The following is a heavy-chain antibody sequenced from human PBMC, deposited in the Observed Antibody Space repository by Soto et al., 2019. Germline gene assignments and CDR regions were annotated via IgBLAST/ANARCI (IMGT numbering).Heavy chain of an antibody. CDR3: AKDLRFDDSSGFGY. V-gene: IGHV3-48*01. D-gene: IGHD3-22*01. Sequence: GGSLRLSCAVSGFRFDGYAMHWVRQAPGKGLEWVSYISSSSSTIYYADSVKGRFTISRDNAKNSLYLQMNSLRAEDTAVYYCAKDLRFDDSSGFGYWGQGTLVTVSS. J-gene: IGHJ4*02. CDR1: GFRFDGYA. CDR2: ISSSSSTI.